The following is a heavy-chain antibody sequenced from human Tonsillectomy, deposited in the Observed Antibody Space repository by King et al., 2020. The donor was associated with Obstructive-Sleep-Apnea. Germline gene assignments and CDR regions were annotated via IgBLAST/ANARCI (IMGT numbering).Heavy chain of an antibody. D-gene: IGHD3-10*01. J-gene: IGHJ3*02. CDR2: ISYDGSNK. Sequence: MHWVRQAPGKGLEWLAVISYDGSNKYYADSVKGRFTISRDNSKNTLYLQMNSLRADDTAVYYCAREVITEDAFDMCGQGTMFTVSS. CDR3: AREVITEDAFDM. V-gene: IGHV3-30*04.